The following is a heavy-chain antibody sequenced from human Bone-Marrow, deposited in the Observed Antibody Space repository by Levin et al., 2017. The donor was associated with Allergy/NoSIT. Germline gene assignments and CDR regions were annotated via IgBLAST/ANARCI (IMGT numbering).Heavy chain of an antibody. CDR3: ARDQALGAVVPVTLGY. V-gene: IGHV3-30-3*01. D-gene: IGHD6-19*01. CDR2: ISYDGSNK. Sequence: GGSLRLSCAASGFTFSSYAMHWVRQAPGKGLEWVAVISYDGSNKYYADSVKGRFTISRDNSKNTLYLQMNSLRAEDTAVYYCARDQALGAVVPVTLGYWGQGTLVTVSS. CDR1: GFTFSSYA. J-gene: IGHJ4*02.